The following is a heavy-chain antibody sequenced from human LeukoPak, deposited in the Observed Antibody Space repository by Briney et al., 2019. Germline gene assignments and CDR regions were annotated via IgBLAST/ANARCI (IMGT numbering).Heavy chain of an antibody. D-gene: IGHD3-22*01. CDR1: GGSISSYY. Sequence: SETLSLTCTGSGGSISSYYWSWIRQPAGKGLEWIGRIYTSGSTNYNPSLKGRVTMSVDTSKNQFSLKLSSVTAADTAVYYCAKGSNSSGYYQYYFDYWGQGTLVTVSS. CDR3: AKGSNSSGYYQYYFDY. V-gene: IGHV4-4*07. CDR2: IYTSGST. J-gene: IGHJ4*02.